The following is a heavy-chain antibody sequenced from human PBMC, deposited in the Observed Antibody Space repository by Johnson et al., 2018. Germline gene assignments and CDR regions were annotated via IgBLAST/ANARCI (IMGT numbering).Heavy chain of an antibody. CDR1: GFTFDDYT. D-gene: IGHD3-10*01. Sequence: VQLVESGGVVVQPGGSLRLSCAASGFTFDDYTMHWVRQAPGKGLEWVSLISWDGGRTYYADSVKGRSTNSRNNSKNSLYLQMNSLRTGDTALYYCAGDIWGTGSGSRFDDWRQVTLVTVPS. CDR3: AGDIWGTGSGSRFDD. CDR2: ISWDGGRT. V-gene: IGHV3-43*01. J-gene: IGHJ4*02.